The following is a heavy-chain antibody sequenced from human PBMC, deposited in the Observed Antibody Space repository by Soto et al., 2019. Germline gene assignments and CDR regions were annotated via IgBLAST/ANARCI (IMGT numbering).Heavy chain of an antibody. J-gene: IGHJ4*02. CDR3: AKDITYDSSAYDS. D-gene: IGHD3-22*01. CDR1: GFIFSRFG. Sequence: EVQLLESGGGLVQPGGSLRLSCAASGFIFSRFGMSWVRQAPGKGLEWVSGISGGGNPTYYSDSVKGRFTISRDSAKNTLYLQMNSLRTEDTAVYYCAKDITYDSSAYDSWGQGTLVTVSS. V-gene: IGHV3-23*01. CDR2: ISGGGNPT.